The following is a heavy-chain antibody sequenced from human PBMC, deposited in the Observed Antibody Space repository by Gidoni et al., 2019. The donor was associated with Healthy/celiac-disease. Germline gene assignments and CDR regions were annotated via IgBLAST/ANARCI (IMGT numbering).Heavy chain of an antibody. Sequence: EVQLLESGGGLVQPGGSLRLSCAASGFTFSSYAMSWVRQAPGKGLEWVSAISGSGGSTYYADSVKGRFTISRDNSKNTPYLQMNSLRAEDTAVYYCAKFVFDYGDYEGYWGQGTLVTVSS. CDR2: ISGSGGST. V-gene: IGHV3-23*01. D-gene: IGHD4-17*01. J-gene: IGHJ4*02. CDR1: GFTFSSYA. CDR3: AKFVFDYGDYEGY.